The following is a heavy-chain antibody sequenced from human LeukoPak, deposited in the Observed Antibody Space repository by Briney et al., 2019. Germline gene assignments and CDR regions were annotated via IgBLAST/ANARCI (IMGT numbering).Heavy chain of an antibody. Sequence: SETLSLICTVSGGSISSYYWSWIRQPPGKGLEWIGYISYSGSTNYNPSLKSRVTISVDTSKNQFSLKLNSVTAADTAVYYCARYIWGSYPTFEDYWGQGSLVTVSS. V-gene: IGHV4-59*01. CDR1: GGSISSYY. CDR2: ISYSGST. J-gene: IGHJ4*02. CDR3: ARYIWGSYPTFEDY. D-gene: IGHD3-16*02.